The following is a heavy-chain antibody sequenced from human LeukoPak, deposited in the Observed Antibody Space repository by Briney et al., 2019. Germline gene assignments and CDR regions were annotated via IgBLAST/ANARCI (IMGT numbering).Heavy chain of an antibody. V-gene: IGHV3-33*01. Sequence: GRSLRLSCAASGFTFSSYGMHWARQAPGKGLEWVAVIWYDGSNKYYADSVKGRFTISRDNSKNTLYLQMNSLRAEDTAVYYCARDQGYYGMDVWGQGTTVTVSS. CDR2: IWYDGSNK. CDR3: ARDQGYYGMDV. J-gene: IGHJ6*02. CDR1: GFTFSSYG.